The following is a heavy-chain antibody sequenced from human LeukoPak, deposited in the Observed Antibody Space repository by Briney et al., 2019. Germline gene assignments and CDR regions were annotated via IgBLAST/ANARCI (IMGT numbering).Heavy chain of an antibody. CDR3: ARALSYYYDSSGYYLDVDDY. CDR2: ISAYNGNT. D-gene: IGHD3-22*01. CDR1: GYTFTSYG. J-gene: IGHJ4*02. V-gene: IGHV1-18*01. Sequence: GASVKVSCKASGYTFTSYGISWVRQAPGQGLEWMGWISAYNGNTNYAQKLQGRVTMTTDTSTSTAYMELRSLRSDDTAVYYCARALSYYYDSSGYYLDVDDYWGQGTLVTVSS.